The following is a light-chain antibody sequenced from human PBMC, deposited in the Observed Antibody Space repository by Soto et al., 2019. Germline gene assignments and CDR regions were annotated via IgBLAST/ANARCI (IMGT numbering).Light chain of an antibody. CDR2: EVS. CDR3: SSYTSSTTLYV. CDR1: SSDVGGYNY. J-gene: IGLJ1*01. Sequence: QSALTQPASVSGSPGQSITISCTGTSSDVGGYNYVSWYQQYPGKAPKLMIYEVSNRPSGVSNRFSGSKSGNTASLTISGLPAEDRADYYCSSYTSSTTLYVFGTGTKVTVL. V-gene: IGLV2-14*01.